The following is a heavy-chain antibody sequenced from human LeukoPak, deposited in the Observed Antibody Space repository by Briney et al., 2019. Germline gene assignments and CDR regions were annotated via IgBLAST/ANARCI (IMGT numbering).Heavy chain of an antibody. J-gene: IGHJ4*02. CDR1: CGSISSSSYY. V-gene: IGHV4-39*01. CDR2: IYYSGST. D-gene: IGHD6-19*01. Sequence: SETLSLTCTVSCGSISSSSYYWGWIRQPPGKGLQWIGSIYYSGSTYYNPYLKSRVTISVDKSKNQFSLKLSSVTAADTAVYYCARHEAGYSSGWPYWGQGTLVTVSS. CDR3: ARHEAGYSSGWPY.